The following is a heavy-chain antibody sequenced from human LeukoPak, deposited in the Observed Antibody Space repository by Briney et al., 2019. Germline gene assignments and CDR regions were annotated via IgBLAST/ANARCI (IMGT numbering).Heavy chain of an antibody. CDR2: IYSGGST. D-gene: IGHD5-18*01. J-gene: IGHJ6*03. V-gene: IGHV3-66*02. CDR1: GFTVSSNY. CDR3: ARDAYSYYMDV. Sequence: PGGSLRLSCAASGFTVSSNYMSWVRQAPGKGLEWVSVIYSGGSTYYADSVKGRFTNSRDNSKNTLYLQMNSLRAEDTAVYYCARDAYSYYMDVWGKGTTVTVSS.